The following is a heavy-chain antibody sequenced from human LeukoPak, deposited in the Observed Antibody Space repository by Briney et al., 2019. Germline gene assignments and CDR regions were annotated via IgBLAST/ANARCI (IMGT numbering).Heavy chain of an antibody. J-gene: IGHJ4*02. CDR1: GFTYSIYE. D-gene: IGHD6-19*01. V-gene: IGHV3-48*03. CDR2: SSSGSTI. Sequence: GGSLRLSCAASGFTYSIYEMNWVRQAPGKGLEWVSSSSGSTIYYADSVKGRFTISRDNAKNSLYLQMNSLRAEDTAIYYCAREDSSGLDYWGQGTLVTVSS. CDR3: AREDSSGLDY.